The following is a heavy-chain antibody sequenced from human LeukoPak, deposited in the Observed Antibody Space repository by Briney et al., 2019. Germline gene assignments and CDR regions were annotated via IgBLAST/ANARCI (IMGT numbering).Heavy chain of an antibody. CDR1: GGSFSGYY. D-gene: IGHD1-26*01. J-gene: IGHJ4*02. V-gene: IGHV4-34*01. CDR3: ARGVWELPDFDY. Sequence: SETLSLTCPVYGGSFSGYYWSWIRQPPGKGLEWIGEINHSGSTNYNPSLKSRVTISVDTSKNQFSLKLSSVTAADTAVYYCARGVWELPDFDYWGQGTLVTVSS. CDR2: INHSGST.